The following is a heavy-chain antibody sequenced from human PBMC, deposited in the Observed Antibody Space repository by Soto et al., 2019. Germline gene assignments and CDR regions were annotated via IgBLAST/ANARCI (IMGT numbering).Heavy chain of an antibody. D-gene: IGHD2-15*01. CDR1: GYSFTSYW. Sequence: GEPLKISCKGSGYSFTSYWISWVRQMPGKGLEWMGRIDPSDSYTNYSPSFQGHVTISADKSISTAYLQWSSLKASDTAMYYCARDYCSGGSCYFYYYGMDVWGQGTTVTVSS. J-gene: IGHJ6*02. V-gene: IGHV5-10-1*01. CDR2: IDPSDSYT. CDR3: ARDYCSGGSCYFYYYGMDV.